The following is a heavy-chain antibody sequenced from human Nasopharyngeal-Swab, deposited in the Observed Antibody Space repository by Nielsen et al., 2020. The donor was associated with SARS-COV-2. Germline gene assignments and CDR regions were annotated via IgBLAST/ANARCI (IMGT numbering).Heavy chain of an antibody. Sequence: ASVKVSCKASGYTFTSYYMHWVRQATGQGLEWMGIINPSGGSTSYAQKFQGRVTMTRDTSTSTVYMELSSLRYEDTAVYYCARIEGVGATDYWGQGTLVTVSS. CDR2: INPSGGST. CDR1: GYTFTSYY. D-gene: IGHD1-26*01. J-gene: IGHJ4*02. V-gene: IGHV1-46*01. CDR3: ARIEGVGATDY.